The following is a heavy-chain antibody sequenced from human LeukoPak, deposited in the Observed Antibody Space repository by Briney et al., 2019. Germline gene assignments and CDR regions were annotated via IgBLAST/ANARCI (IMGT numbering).Heavy chain of an antibody. CDR2: IAHSGST. V-gene: IGHV4-34*01. CDR3: AREYSDRDSSSWYSAFDI. CDR1: GGSFSGYY. Sequence: PSETLSLTCAVNGGSFSGYYWSWLRQPPGKGLEWIGEIAHSGSTTYNPSLKSRVTLSVDTSQNQFSLKLSSVTAADTAVYDCAREYSDRDSSSWYSAFDIWGQGTMVTVSS. J-gene: IGHJ3*02. D-gene: IGHD6-13*01.